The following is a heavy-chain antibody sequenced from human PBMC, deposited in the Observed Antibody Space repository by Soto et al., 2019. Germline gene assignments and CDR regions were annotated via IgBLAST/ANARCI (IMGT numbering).Heavy chain of an antibody. CDR1: GGFLSESY. Sequence: XETLSLTCAVYGGFLSESYWTWIRQPPGKGLEWIGEINHVGGTNYNPSLKSRVTTSVDTSQNQFSLRPISVTAADTAMYFCVRISYQLPSSVLWLDPWGQGTPVTV. CDR3: VRISYQLPSSVLWLDP. D-gene: IGHD3-16*02. V-gene: IGHV4-34*01. CDR2: INHVGGT. J-gene: IGHJ5*02.